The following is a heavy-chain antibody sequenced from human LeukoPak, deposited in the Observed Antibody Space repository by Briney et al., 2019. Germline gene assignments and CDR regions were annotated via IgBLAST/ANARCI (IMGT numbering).Heavy chain of an antibody. CDR3: ATLAAAAVDY. CDR2: IWYDGSNK. D-gene: IGHD6-13*01. J-gene: IGHJ4*02. V-gene: IGHV3-33*01. CDR1: GFTFSSYG. Sequence: GGSLRLSCAAWGFTFSSYGMHWVRQAPGKGLEWVAVIWYDGSNKYYADSVKGRFTISRDNSKNTLYLQMNSLRAEDTAVYYCATLAAAAVDYWGQGTLVTVSS.